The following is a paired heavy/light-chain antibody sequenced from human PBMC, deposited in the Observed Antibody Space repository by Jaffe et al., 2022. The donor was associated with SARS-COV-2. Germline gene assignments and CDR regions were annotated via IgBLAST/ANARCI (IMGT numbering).Heavy chain of an antibody. CDR1: GFTFSTYA. CDR3: AREKSGQWYEAFDI. Sequence: QVQLVESGGGVVQPGRSLRLSCAASGFTFSTYAMHWVRQAPGKGLEWVALISYDGSSDFHADSVKGRFSVSRDNSKNTLFLQMSSLRPEDTALYYCAREKSGQWYEAFDIWGQGTMVTVSS. D-gene: IGHD6-19*01. J-gene: IGHJ3*02. V-gene: IGHV3-30-3*01. CDR2: ISYDGSSD.
Light chain of an antibody. CDR2: AAF. CDR1: QSVSSNY. CDR3: QHYGGSPRT. J-gene: IGKJ2*01. Sequence: EIVLTQSPDTLSLSPGERATLSCRASQSVSSNYLAWYQQKPGQAPRLLIYAAFIRASGIPDRFSGGASGTDFTLTISRLEPEDFAVYYCQHYGGSPRTFGQGTKME. V-gene: IGKV3-20*01.